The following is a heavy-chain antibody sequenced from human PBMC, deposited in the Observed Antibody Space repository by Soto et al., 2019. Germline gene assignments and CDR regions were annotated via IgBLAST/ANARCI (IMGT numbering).Heavy chain of an antibody. CDR2: ISGSGGST. CDR3: AKHQPDIVVVVAAFGY. D-gene: IGHD2-15*01. CDR1: GFTFSSYA. Sequence: GGSLRLSCAASGFTFSSYAMSWVRQAPGKGLEWVSAISGSGGSTYYADSVKGRFTISRDNSKNTLYLQMNSLRAEDTAVYYCAKHQPDIVVVVAAFGYWGQGTLVTVSS. V-gene: IGHV3-23*01. J-gene: IGHJ4*02.